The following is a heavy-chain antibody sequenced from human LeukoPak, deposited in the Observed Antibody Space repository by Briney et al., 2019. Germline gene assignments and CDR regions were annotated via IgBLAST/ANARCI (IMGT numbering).Heavy chain of an antibody. CDR2: IYYTGSP. CDR1: GGSISSYH. V-gene: IGHV4-59*08. J-gene: IGHJ3*02. D-gene: IGHD4-17*01. Sequence: TSETLSLTCTVSGGSISSYHWSWIRQPPRKGLEWIGYIYYTGSPTYNPSLRSRVTISADTSKNQFSLKLTSVAAADTAVYYCSRHSNYGEAFDIWGQGTMVTVSS. CDR3: SRHSNYGEAFDI.